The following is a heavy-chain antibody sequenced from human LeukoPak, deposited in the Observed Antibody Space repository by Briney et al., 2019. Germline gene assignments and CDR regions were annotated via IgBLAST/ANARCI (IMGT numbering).Heavy chain of an antibody. J-gene: IGHJ4*02. Sequence: RASVKVSCKASGGTFSIYAISWVRQAPGQGLEWMGGIIPIFGTANYAQKFQGRVTITADKSTSTAYMELSSLRSEDTAVYYCARDPGYDYVWGSFFDYWGQGTLVTVSS. CDR2: IIPIFGTA. D-gene: IGHD3-16*01. V-gene: IGHV1-69*06. CDR3: ARDPGYDYVWGSFFDY. CDR1: GGTFSIYA.